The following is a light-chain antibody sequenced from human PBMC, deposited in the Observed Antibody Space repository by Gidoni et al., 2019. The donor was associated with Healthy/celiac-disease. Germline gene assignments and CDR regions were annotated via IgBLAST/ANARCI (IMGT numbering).Light chain of an antibody. J-gene: IGLJ2*01. CDR2: RNN. V-gene: IGLV1-47*01. Sequence: QSVLTQPPSASGTTGQRVTISCSGSSSNIGSNYVYWYQQLPGPAPKLLIYRNNQRPSGVPDRFSGSKSGTSASLAISGLRSEAEADYYCAAWDDSLSVHVVFGGGTKLTVL. CDR3: AAWDDSLSVHVV. CDR1: SSNIGSNY.